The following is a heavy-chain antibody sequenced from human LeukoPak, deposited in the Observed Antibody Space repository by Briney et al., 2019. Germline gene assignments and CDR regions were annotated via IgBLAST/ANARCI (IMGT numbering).Heavy chain of an antibody. V-gene: IGHV4-39*01. D-gene: IGHD3-16*01. CDR3: ARDTFGGVADAFDI. CDR2: IYYSGST. J-gene: IGHJ3*02. Sequence: PSETLSLTCTVSGGSISSSSYYWGWIRQPPGKGLEWIGSIYYSGSTYYNPSLKSRVTISVDTFKNQFSLKLSSVTAADTAVYYCARDTFGGVADAFDIWGQGTMVTVSS. CDR1: GGSISSSSYY.